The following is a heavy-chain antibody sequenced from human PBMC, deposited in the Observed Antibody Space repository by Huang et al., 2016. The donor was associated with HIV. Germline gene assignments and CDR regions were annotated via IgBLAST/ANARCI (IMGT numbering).Heavy chain of an antibody. CDR2: CSGSGTT. CDR1: GFSFSDDA. Sequence: EVQLLESGGGLVQAGGSQRLSCAASGFSFSDDAMTWVRQVPGKGVEWVSACSGSGTTYYRDSVKGRFTISRDKSKNTLFLQTNSLRVEDTAVYYCAKIISNWPLYYMDVWGKGTTVTVSS. CDR3: AKIISNWPLYYMDV. D-gene: IGHD6-13*01. V-gene: IGHV3-23*01. J-gene: IGHJ6*03.